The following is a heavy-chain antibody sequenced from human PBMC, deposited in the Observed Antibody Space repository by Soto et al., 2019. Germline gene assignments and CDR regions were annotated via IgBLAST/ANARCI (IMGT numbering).Heavy chain of an antibody. D-gene: IGHD2-21*02. J-gene: IGHJ4*02. CDR3: AKGRLAYCGGDCHSYYFDY. V-gene: IGHV3-23*01. Sequence: GGSLRLSCAASGFTFSSYAMSWVRQAPGKGLEWVSAISGSGGSTYYADSVKGRFTISRDNSKNTLYLQMNSLRAEDTAVYYCAKGRLAYCGGDCHSYYFDYWGQGTLVTVSS. CDR1: GFTFSSYA. CDR2: ISGSGGST.